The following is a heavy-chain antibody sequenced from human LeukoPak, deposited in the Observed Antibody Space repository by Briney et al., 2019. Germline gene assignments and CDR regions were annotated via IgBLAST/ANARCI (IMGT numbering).Heavy chain of an antibody. Sequence: ASVKVSRKASGYTFTGHYMHWVRQAPGQGLEWMGWINPNSGGTNYAQKFQGRVTMTRDTSISTAYMELSRLRFDDTAVHYCARNVQAAILDAFDIWGQGTMVTVSS. CDR3: ARNVQAAILDAFDI. J-gene: IGHJ3*02. D-gene: IGHD2-2*02. CDR2: INPNSGGT. V-gene: IGHV1-2*02. CDR1: GYTFTGHY.